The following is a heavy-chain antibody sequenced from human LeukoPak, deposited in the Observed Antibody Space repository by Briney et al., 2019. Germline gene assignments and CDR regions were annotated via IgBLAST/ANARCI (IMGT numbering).Heavy chain of an antibody. CDR2: IYYSGST. CDR1: GGSISSYY. V-gene: IGHV4-59*01. J-gene: IGHJ6*03. D-gene: IGHD1-7*01. CDR3: ARDRMELLGGAPPYYYYYYMDV. Sequence: PSETLSLTCTVSGGSISSYYWSWIRQPPGKGLEWIGYIYYSGSTNYNPSLKSRVTISVDTSKNQFSLKLSSVTAADTAVYYCARDRMELLGGAPPYYYYYYMDVWGKGTTVTVSS.